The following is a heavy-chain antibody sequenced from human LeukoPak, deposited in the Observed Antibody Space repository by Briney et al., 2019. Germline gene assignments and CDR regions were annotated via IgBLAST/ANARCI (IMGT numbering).Heavy chain of an antibody. CDR3: ARDRYYGSGSYPYFDY. Sequence: PSETLSLTCTVSGGSISSGGYYWSWIRQHPGKGLEWIGYIYYSGSTYYNPSLKSRVTISVDTSKNQFSLKLSSVTAADTAVYYCARDRYYGSGSYPYFDYWGQGTLVTVPS. CDR1: GGSISSGGYY. J-gene: IGHJ4*02. D-gene: IGHD3-10*01. CDR2: IYYSGST. V-gene: IGHV4-31*03.